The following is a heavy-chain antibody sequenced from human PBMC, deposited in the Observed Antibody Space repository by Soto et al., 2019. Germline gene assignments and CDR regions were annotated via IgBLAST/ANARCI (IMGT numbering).Heavy chain of an antibody. Sequence: ASVKVSCKASGYTFTSYGISWVRQAPGQGLEWMGWISAYNGNTNYAQKLQGRVTMTTETSTSTAYMELRSLRSDDTAVYYCARDQPIYVYILRRYRQRSSVFWDKGTLGTV. D-gene: IGHD3-16*01. J-gene: IGHJ1*01. CDR1: GYTFTSYG. CDR3: ARDQPIYVYILRRYRQRSSVF. CDR2: ISAYNGNT. V-gene: IGHV1-18*04.